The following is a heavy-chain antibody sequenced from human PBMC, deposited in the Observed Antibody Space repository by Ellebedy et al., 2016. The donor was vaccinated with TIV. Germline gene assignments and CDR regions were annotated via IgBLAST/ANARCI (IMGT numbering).Heavy chain of an antibody. Sequence: SETLSLXCTVSGGSIRSSSYYWGCIRQPPGKGLEWIGYIYYSGSTNYNPSLKSRVTISVDTSKNQFSLKLTSVTAADTAVYYCARKWDFGDYHFDYWGQGTLVTVSS. D-gene: IGHD4-17*01. CDR2: IYYSGST. V-gene: IGHV4-61*05. J-gene: IGHJ4*02. CDR1: GGSIRSSSYY. CDR3: ARKWDFGDYHFDY.